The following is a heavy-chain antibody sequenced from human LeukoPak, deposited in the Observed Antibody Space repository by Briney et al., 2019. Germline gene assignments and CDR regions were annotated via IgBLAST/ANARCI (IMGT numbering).Heavy chain of an antibody. CDR1: GFTFSSYS. D-gene: IGHD6-19*01. Sequence: GGSLRLSCAASGFTFSSYSMNWVRQAPGKGLEWVSSISSSSSYIYYADSVKGRFTISRDNAKNSLYLQMNSLRAEDTAVHYCARDPVAGHFDYWGQGTLVTVSS. CDR3: ARDPVAGHFDY. V-gene: IGHV3-21*01. CDR2: ISSSSSYI. J-gene: IGHJ4*02.